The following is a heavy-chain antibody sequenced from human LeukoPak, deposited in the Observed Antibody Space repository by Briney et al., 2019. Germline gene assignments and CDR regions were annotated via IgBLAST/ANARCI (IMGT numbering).Heavy chain of an antibody. J-gene: IGHJ4*02. CDR1: GGSFSGYY. D-gene: IGHD5-24*01. CDR2: INHSGST. Sequence: SETLSLTCAVYGGSFSGYYWSWIRQPPGKGLEWIGEINHSGSTNYNPSLKSRVTILVDTSKNQFSLKLSSVTAADTAVYYCARTVEMATITWDYWGQGTLVTVSS. CDR3: ARTVEMATITWDY. V-gene: IGHV4-34*01.